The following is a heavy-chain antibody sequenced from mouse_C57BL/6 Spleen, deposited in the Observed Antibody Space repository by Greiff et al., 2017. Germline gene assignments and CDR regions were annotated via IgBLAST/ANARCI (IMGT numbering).Heavy chain of an antibody. CDR2: ISSGSSTI. J-gene: IGHJ2*01. D-gene: IGHD1-1*01. CDR1: GFTFSDYG. Sequence: EVKLMESGGGLVKPGGSLKLSCAASGFTFSDYGMHWVRQAPEKGLEWVAYISSGSSTIYYADTVTGRFTISRDNAKNTLFLQMTSLRSEDTAMYYCARQGSSPFDYWGQGTTLTVSS. V-gene: IGHV5-17*01. CDR3: ARQGSSPFDY.